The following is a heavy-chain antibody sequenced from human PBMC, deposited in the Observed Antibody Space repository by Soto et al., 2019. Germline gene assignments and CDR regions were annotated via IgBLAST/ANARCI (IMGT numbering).Heavy chain of an antibody. J-gene: IGHJ6*03. CDR3: ARRTSNWNEGSYYYYYYMDV. Sequence: ASVKVSCKASGYTFTSYGISWVRQAPGQGLEWMGRIIAYIGIANYAQKLQGRVTMTADKSTSTAYMELSSLRSEDTAVYYCARRTSNWNEGSYYYYYYMDVWGKGTTVTVSS. V-gene: IGHV1-18*01. CDR1: GYTFTSYG. D-gene: IGHD1-20*01. CDR2: IIAYIGIA.